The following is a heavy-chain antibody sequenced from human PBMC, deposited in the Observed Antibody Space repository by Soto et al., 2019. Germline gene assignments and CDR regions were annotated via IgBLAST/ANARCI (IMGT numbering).Heavy chain of an antibody. V-gene: IGHV3-23*01. CDR1: GFTFSSYA. D-gene: IGHD3-3*01. CDR2: ISGSGGST. Sequence: PGGSLRLSXAASGFTFSSYAMSWVRQAPGKGLEWASAISGSGGSTYYADSVKGRFTISRDNSKNTLYLQMNSLRAEDTAVYYCAKNDFWTRFGPWGQGTLVTVSS. CDR3: AKNDFWTRFGP. J-gene: IGHJ5*02.